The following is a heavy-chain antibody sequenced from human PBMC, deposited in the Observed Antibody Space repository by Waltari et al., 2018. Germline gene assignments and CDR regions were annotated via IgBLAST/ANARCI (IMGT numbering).Heavy chain of an antibody. CDR3: TRHLTH. CDR2: IKSKNEGATT. CDR1: TFSLSDAW. V-gene: IGHV3-15*01. J-gene: IGHJ4*02. Sequence: EVQLVESGGHWVKPGGSLSFSCVASTFSLSDAWMSWVRQAPGKGLEWVGRIKSKNEGATTDYAAPVKGRFTISRDDSKNTLYLQMNSLKSEDTGVYFCTRHLTHWGQGTPITVSS.